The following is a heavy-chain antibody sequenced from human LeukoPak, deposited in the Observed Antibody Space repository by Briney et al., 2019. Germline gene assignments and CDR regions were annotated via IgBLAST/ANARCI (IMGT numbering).Heavy chain of an antibody. V-gene: IGHV4-59*01. CDR2: IYYSGST. CDR1: GGSISSYY. J-gene: IGHJ4*02. CDR3: ARSYGEWEPTYFDY. D-gene: IGHD1-26*01. Sequence: SETLSLTCTVSGGSISSYYWSWIRQPPGEGLEWIGYIYYSGSTNYNPSLKSRVTISVDTSMNQFSLKLSSVTAADTAVYYCARSYGEWEPTYFDYWGQGTLVTVSS.